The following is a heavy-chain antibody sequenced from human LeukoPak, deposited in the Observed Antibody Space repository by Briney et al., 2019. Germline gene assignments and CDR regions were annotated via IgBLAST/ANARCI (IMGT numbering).Heavy chain of an antibody. CDR2: IYYSGST. Sequence: SSETLSLTCTVSGGSISSGGYYWRWIRQHPGKGLEWIGYIYYSGSTYYNPSLKSRVTISVDTSKNQFSLKLSSVTAADTAVYYCARAPQYPPRGYDYWGQGTLVTVSS. J-gene: IGHJ4*02. V-gene: IGHV4-31*03. CDR1: GGSISSGGYY. CDR3: ARAPQYPPRGYDY. D-gene: IGHD4-11*01.